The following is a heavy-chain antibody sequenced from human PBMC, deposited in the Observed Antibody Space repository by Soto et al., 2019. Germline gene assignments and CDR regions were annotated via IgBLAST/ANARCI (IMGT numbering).Heavy chain of an antibody. CDR1: GGSTSSSSYY. V-gene: IGHV4-39*01. D-gene: IGHD1-26*01. CDR3: ARQDISGSSPFDY. J-gene: IGHJ4*02. Sequence: SETLSLTCTVSGGSTSSSSYYWGWIRQPPGKGLEWIGSIYYSGSTYYNPSLKSRVTISVDTSKNQFSLKLSSVTAADTAVYYCARQDISGSSPFDYWGQGTLVTVSS. CDR2: IYYSGST.